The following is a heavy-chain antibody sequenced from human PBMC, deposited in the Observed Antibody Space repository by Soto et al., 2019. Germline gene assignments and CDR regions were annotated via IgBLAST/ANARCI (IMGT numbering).Heavy chain of an antibody. Sequence: GGSLRLSCAASGFTFSSYWMSWVRQAPGKGLEWVANIKQDGSEKYYVDSVKGRFTISRDNAKNSLYLQMNSLRAEDTAVYYCARDLTPLPGYSSGWLSSWGQGTLVTVSS. V-gene: IGHV3-7*05. CDR3: ARDLTPLPGYSSGWLSS. J-gene: IGHJ4*02. CDR1: GFTFSSYW. D-gene: IGHD6-19*01. CDR2: IKQDGSEK.